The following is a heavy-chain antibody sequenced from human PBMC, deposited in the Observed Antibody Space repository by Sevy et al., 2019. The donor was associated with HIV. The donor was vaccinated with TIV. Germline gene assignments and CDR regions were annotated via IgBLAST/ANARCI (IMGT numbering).Heavy chain of an antibody. V-gene: IGHV3-30*18. D-gene: IGHD6-13*01. J-gene: IGHJ5*02. CDR2: ISYDGSNK. CDR3: AKEISSSWYLGWFDP. CDR1: GFTFSSYG. Sequence: GGSLRLSCAASGFTFSSYGMHWVRQAPGKGLEWVADISYDGSNKYYADSVKGRFTISRDTSKNTMSLQMNSLRAEDTAAYYCAKEISSSWYLGWFDPWGQGTLVTVSS.